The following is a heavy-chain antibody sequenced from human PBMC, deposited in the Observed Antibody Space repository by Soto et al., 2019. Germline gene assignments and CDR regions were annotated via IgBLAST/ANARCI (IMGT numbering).Heavy chain of an antibody. Sequence: EVQLLESGGGLTQPGGSLRLSCAASGFIFSDYAMYWVRQAPGKGLEWVSVISGSDGTTYYADSVRGRFTMSRDNSRNTISLQMMRLRAEDTAVYYCAKVIGGAESYWGGSHYDYALYVWGQGTTVTVSS. D-gene: IGHD3-10*01. V-gene: IGHV3-23*01. J-gene: IGHJ6*02. CDR3: AKVIGGAESYWGGSHYDYALYV. CDR2: ISGSDGTT. CDR1: GFIFSDYA.